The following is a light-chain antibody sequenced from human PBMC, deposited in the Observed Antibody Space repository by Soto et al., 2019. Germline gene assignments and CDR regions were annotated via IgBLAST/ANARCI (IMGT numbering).Light chain of an antibody. CDR3: QQYNSWLWP. CDR2: AAS. V-gene: IGKV3-15*01. CDR1: HSVSSK. Sequence: EIVMTQSPATLSVSPGEGATLSCRARHSVSSKLAWYQHKPGQAPRLLIYAASTRATGIPARFSGSGSGTEFTLIISSLQSEDSAVDYGQQYNSWLWPFCQGTKVDIK. J-gene: IGKJ1*01.